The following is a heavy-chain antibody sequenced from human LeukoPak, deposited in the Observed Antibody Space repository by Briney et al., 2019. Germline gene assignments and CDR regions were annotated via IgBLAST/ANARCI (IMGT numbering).Heavy chain of an antibody. J-gene: IGHJ2*01. CDR3: ARLRWEVTHYWYFDP. D-gene: IGHD4-23*01. Sequence: PGGSLRLSCAASGFTFNNYAMSWVRQAPGKGLEWVSAISPSGGSTYFADSVRGRFTISRDNSKNTVYVQMNSLGAEDTAVYYCARLRWEVTHYWYFDPWGRGTLVTVSS. CDR1: GFTFNNYA. CDR2: ISPSGGST. V-gene: IGHV3-23*01.